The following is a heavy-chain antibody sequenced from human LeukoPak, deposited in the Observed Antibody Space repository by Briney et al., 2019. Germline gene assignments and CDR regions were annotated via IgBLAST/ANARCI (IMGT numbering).Heavy chain of an antibody. Sequence: GGSLRLSCAASGFTFNNYWMSWVRQAPGKGLEWVANIKQDGSEKYYVDSVKGRFTISRDNVKNSLYLQMNSLRADDAAMYYCARDSRALPSWGQGTLVTVSS. CDR2: IKQDGSEK. CDR1: GFTFNNYW. V-gene: IGHV3-7*01. J-gene: IGHJ4*02. CDR3: ARDSRALPS.